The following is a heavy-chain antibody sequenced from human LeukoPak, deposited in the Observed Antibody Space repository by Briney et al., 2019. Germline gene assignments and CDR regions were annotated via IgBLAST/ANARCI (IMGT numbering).Heavy chain of an antibody. CDR1: GGTFSSYA. CDR3: ASLRSDGYPNDY. CDR2: IIPILGIA. V-gene: IGHV1-69*04. D-gene: IGHD5-24*01. J-gene: IGHJ4*02. Sequence: SSVKVSCKASGGTFSSYAISWVRQAPGQGLEWMGRIIPILGIANYAQKFQGRVTITADKSTSTAYMELSSLRSEDTAVYYCASLRSDGYPNDYWGQGTLVTVSS.